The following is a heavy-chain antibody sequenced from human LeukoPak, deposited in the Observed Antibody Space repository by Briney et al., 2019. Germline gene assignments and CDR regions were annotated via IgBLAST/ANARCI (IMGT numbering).Heavy chain of an antibody. CDR1: GFTFSSYW. J-gene: IGHJ4*02. V-gene: IGHV3-74*01. CDR2: INSDGSST. CDR3: ARESVVAATFTHYFDY. Sequence: GGSLRLSCAASGFTFSSYWMHWVRQAPGKGLVWVSRINSDGSSTSYADSVKGRFTISRDNAKNSLYLQMNSLRAEDTALYYCARESVVAATFTHYFDYWGQGTLVTVSS. D-gene: IGHD2-15*01.